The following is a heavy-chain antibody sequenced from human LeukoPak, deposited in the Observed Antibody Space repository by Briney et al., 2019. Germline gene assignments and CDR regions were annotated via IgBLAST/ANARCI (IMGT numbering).Heavy chain of an antibody. D-gene: IGHD3-22*01. CDR2: IYYSGST. V-gene: IGHV4-59*01. J-gene: IGHJ4*02. CDR3: ARGADSSGYYSIFYFDY. Sequence: SETLSLTCTVSGGSISSYYWSWIRQPPGKGLEWIGYIYYSGSTNYNPSLKSRVTISVGTSKNQFSLKLSSVTAADTAVYYCARGADSSGYYSIFYFDYWGQGTLVTVSS. CDR1: GGSISSYY.